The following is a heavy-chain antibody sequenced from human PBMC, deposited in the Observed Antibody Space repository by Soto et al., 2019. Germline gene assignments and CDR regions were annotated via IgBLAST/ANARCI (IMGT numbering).Heavy chain of an antibody. CDR1: GYTFTDYH. J-gene: IGHJ4*02. V-gene: IGHV1-2*02. D-gene: IGHD1-26*01. CDR2: ITPRSGEV. CDR3: ARVPILGPTGDSDY. Sequence: QVHLVQSGAEVKRPGDSVKVSCQASGYTFTDYHIHWVRQAPGQGLEWMGRITPRSGEVYYSPKFQGRVTLTRDTSISTAYMELTTLKFDDSAVYYCARVPILGPTGDSDYWGQGTLATVSS.